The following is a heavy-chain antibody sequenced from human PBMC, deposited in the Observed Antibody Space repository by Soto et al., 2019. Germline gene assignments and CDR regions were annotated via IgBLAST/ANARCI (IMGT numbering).Heavy chain of an antibody. V-gene: IGHV4-59*01. Sequence: SETLSPTCSVSGSSITTYYFSWIRQPPGKGLEWIGSISYSGSTKYNPSLESRVMISPDTSKNQFSLRLTSVTAADTALYYCARDWDSSGLFDPWGQGALVTVSS. J-gene: IGHJ5*02. D-gene: IGHD3-10*01. CDR1: GSSITTYY. CDR3: ARDWDSSGLFDP. CDR2: ISYSGST.